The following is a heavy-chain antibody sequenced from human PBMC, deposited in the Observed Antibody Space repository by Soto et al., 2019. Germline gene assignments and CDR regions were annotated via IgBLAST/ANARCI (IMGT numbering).Heavy chain of an antibody. CDR2: IYKSTTT. J-gene: IGHJ5*01. D-gene: IGHD2-15*01. Sequence: QVHLLESGPGLVKPSQTLSLTCSVSGDSISTVDYFWAWIRQPPGQALEYIGYIYKSTTTYYNPSFESRVDIYLDTSKSQFSLTVTSVTAADTAVYFCARGRYCLTGRCYPNWFDSWGQGTLVTVSS. V-gene: IGHV4-30-4*01. CDR1: GDSISTVDYF. CDR3: ARGRYCLTGRCYPNWFDS.